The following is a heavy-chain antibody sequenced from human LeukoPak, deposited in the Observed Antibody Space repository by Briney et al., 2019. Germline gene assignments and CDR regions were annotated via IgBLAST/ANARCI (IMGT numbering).Heavy chain of an antibody. Sequence: PSQTLSLTCAISGDSVSSNSAAWNWIRQSPSRGLEWLGRTYYRSKWYNDYAVSVKSRITINPVTSKNQFSLQLNSVTPEDTAVYYCARDEWLVRGGGFDYWGQGTLVTVSS. CDR2: TYYRSKWYN. CDR3: ARDEWLVRGGGFDY. CDR1: GDSVSSNSAA. V-gene: IGHV6-1*01. J-gene: IGHJ4*02. D-gene: IGHD6-19*01.